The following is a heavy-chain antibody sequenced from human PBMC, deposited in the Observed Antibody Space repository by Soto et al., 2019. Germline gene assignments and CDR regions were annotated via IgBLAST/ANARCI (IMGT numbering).Heavy chain of an antibody. J-gene: IGHJ5*02. Sequence: SETLSLTCTVSGGSISSYYGSWIRQPPEKGLEWIGYIYYSGSTNYNPSLKSRVTISVDTSKNQFSLKLSSVTAADTAVYYCARNYGSGSYGWFDPWGQGTLVTVSS. V-gene: IGHV4-59*01. CDR3: ARNYGSGSYGWFDP. D-gene: IGHD3-10*01. CDR2: IYYSGST. CDR1: GGSISSYY.